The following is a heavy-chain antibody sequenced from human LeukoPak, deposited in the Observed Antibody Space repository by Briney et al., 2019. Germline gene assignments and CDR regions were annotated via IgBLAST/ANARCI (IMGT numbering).Heavy chain of an antibody. CDR3: ARDPLGYSNWFDP. CDR2: INPNSGGT. CDR1: GYTFTGYY. Sequence: ASVKVSCKASGYTFTGYYMHWVRQAPGQGLEWMGWINPNSGGTKYAQKFQGRVTMTRDTSISTAYMELSRLRFDDTAVYYCARDPLGYSNWFDPWGQGTLVTVSS. D-gene: IGHD2-15*01. V-gene: IGHV1-2*02. J-gene: IGHJ5*02.